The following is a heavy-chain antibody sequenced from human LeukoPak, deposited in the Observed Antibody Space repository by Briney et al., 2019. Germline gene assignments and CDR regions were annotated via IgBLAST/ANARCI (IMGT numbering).Heavy chain of an antibody. CDR1: GYTFTSYG. V-gene: IGHV1-18*01. Sequence: GASVKVSCKASGYTFTSYGISWLRQAPGQGLEWMGWISAYNGNTNYAQKLQGRVTMTTDTSTSTAYMELRSLRSDDTAVYYCAAGRESHYYDSSGYSGYWGQGTLVTVSS. CDR2: ISAYNGNT. CDR3: AAGRESHYYDSSGYSGY. D-gene: IGHD3-22*01. J-gene: IGHJ4*02.